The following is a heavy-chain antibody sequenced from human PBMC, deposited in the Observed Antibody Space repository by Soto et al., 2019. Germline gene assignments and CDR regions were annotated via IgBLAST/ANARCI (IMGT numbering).Heavy chain of an antibody. CDR1: GFTLSSYW. CDR2: INSDGSST. CDR3: ERGPGGNSDFDY. D-gene: IGHD2-21*02. Sequence: EVQLVESGGGLVQPGGSLRLSCAASGFTLSSYWMHWVRQVPGKGLVWVSRINSDGSSTTYADTVKGRFTISRDNAKNTLYLQMNSLRAEDTAVYYCERGPGGNSDFDYWGQGTVVTVSS. J-gene: IGHJ4*02. V-gene: IGHV3-74*01.